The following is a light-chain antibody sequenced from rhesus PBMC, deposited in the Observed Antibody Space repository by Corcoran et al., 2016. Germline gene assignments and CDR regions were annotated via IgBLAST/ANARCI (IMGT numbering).Light chain of an antibody. CDR3: LQHSNWPYS. CDR2: DAS. J-gene: IGKJ2*01. CDR1: QSVSSR. Sequence: EIVLTQSPATLSLSPGERATLSCRASQSVSSRLAWYQQKPGQTPRLLIYDASSRATGIPDRFRVSGSGTDFTLTISSLEPEDVAVYYCLQHSNWPYSFGQGTKVEIK. V-gene: IGKV3-24*04.